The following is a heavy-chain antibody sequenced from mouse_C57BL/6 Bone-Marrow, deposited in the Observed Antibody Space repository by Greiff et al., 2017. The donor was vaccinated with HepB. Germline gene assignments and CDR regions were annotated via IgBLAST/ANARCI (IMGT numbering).Heavy chain of an antibody. CDR2: ISNGGGST. D-gene: IGHD2-3*01. CDR3: ARHVGYSLYAIDY. V-gene: IGHV5-12*01. Sequence: EVKLEESGGGLVQPGGSLKLSCAASGFTFSDYYMYWVRQTPEKRLEWVAYISNGGGSTYYPDTVKGRFTISRDNAKNTLYLQMSRLKSEDTAMYYCARHVGYSLYAIDYWGQGTSVTVSS. CDR1: GFTFSDYY. J-gene: IGHJ4*01.